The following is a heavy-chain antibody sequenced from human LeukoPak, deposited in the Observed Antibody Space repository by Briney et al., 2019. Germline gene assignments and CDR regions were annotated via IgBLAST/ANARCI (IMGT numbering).Heavy chain of an antibody. J-gene: IGHJ6*02. CDR2: IYYSGST. D-gene: IGHD1-26*01. CDR3: ARRSGSYYGDYYYGMDV. Sequence: KPSETLSLTCTVSGGSISSYYWSWVRQPPGKGLEWIGYIYYSGSTNYNPSLKSRVTISVDTSKNQFSLKLSSVTAADMAVYYCARRSGSYYGDYYYGMDVWGQGTTVTVSS. V-gene: IGHV4-59*08. CDR1: GGSISSYY.